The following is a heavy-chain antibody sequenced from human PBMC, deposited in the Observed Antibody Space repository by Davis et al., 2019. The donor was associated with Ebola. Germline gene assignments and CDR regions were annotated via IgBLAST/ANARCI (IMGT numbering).Heavy chain of an antibody. Sequence: PGGSLRLSCAASGFTFSSYALSWVRRTPEKGLEWVAYISGSSRSAYYADSVRGRFTISRDNSKNTHHLQMTSLGAEDTAVYYCVIVGRENYDESGFNFHHWGQGTLVTVSS. D-gene: IGHD3-22*01. CDR2: ISGSSRSA. CDR1: GFTFSSYA. CDR3: VIVGRENYDESGFNFHH. J-gene: IGHJ1*01. V-gene: IGHV3-23*01.